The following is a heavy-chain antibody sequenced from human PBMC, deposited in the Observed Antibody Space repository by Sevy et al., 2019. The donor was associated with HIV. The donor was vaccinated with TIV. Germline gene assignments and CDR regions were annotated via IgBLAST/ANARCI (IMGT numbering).Heavy chain of an antibody. CDR3: VRDDSFSLIVVDPDY. D-gene: IGHD3-22*01. Sequence: ASVKVSCQASGYTFSNYGVTWVRQAPGQGLEWMGWISGYNGNTKYAQKFQDRVIMTTDTATSTAYMELRSLRSDDTAVDYCVRDDSFSLIVVDPDYWGQGTLVTVSS. CDR1: GYTFSNYG. J-gene: IGHJ4*02. V-gene: IGHV1-18*01. CDR2: ISGYNGNT.